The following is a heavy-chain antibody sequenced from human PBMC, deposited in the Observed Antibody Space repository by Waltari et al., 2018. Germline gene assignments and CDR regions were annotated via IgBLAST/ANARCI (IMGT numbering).Heavy chain of an antibody. CDR1: GFTFSSYA. CDR2: ISGSGGFT. Sequence: EVQVVESGGGLVQPGGSLRLSCAASGFTFSSYAMRWVRQAPGKGLEWVSGISGSGGFTYFPDSVKGRYTICRDNSKNTLYLQMNSLRAEDTAVYYCAKAILVGATDPFDYWGPGALVTVAS. D-gene: IGHD1-26*01. J-gene: IGHJ4*02. CDR3: AKAILVGATDPFDY. V-gene: IGHV3-23*04.